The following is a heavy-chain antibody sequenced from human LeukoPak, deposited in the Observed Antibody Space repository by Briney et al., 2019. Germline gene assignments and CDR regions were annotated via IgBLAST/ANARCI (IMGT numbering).Heavy chain of an antibody. Sequence: GGSLRLSCAVSGFKFSSYWMNWVRQVPGKGLVWVAHINTNGDSANYADSVKGRFTIPRDNAKSTLSLQMNSLRAEDTAIYYCVRDNAYTFDYWGQGTLVTVSS. CDR2: INTNGDSA. V-gene: IGHV3-74*01. D-gene: IGHD5-24*01. CDR1: GFKFSSYW. CDR3: VRDNAYTFDY. J-gene: IGHJ4*01.